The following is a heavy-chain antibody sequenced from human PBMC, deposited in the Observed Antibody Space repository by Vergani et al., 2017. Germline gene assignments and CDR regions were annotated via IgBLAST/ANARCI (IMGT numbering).Heavy chain of an antibody. CDR2: IIPILGIA. Sequence: QVQLVQSGAEVKTPGSSVKVSCKASGGTFSSYTISWVRQAPGQGLEWMGRIIPILGIANYAQKFQGRVTITADKSTSTAYMELSSLRSEDTAVYYCARDQSITMVRGVVYGMDVWGQGTTVTVSS. V-gene: IGHV1-69*08. D-gene: IGHD3-10*01. J-gene: IGHJ6*02. CDR1: GGTFSSYT. CDR3: ARDQSITMVRGVVYGMDV.